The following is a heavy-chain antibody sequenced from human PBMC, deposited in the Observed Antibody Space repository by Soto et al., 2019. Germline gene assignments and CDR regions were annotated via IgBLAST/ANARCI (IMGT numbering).Heavy chain of an antibody. CDR1: GYTFTGYY. CDR2: INPNSGGT. CDR3: ARAGTVTPGWFDP. V-gene: IGHV1-2*04. Sequence: ASVKVSCKASGYTFTGYYMHWLRQAPGQGLEWMGWINPNSGGTNYAQKFQGWVTMTRDTSISTAYMELSRLRSDDTAVYYCARAGTVTPGWFDPWGQGTLVTVSS. J-gene: IGHJ5*02. D-gene: IGHD4-4*01.